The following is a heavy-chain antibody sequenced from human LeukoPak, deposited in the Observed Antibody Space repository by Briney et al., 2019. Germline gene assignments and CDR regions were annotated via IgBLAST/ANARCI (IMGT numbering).Heavy chain of an antibody. CDR3: ARGASPDV. J-gene: IGHJ6*04. Sequence: GGSLRLSCAASGFTVTGSYMTWGRQAPGKGLEWVSIIYRGGGTSYANSVRGRFTVSRDNSKNTLYLQMNSLRAEDTAVYYCARGASPDVWGKGTTVTVSS. D-gene: IGHD3-16*01. V-gene: IGHV3-53*01. CDR2: IYRGGGT. CDR1: GFTVTGSY.